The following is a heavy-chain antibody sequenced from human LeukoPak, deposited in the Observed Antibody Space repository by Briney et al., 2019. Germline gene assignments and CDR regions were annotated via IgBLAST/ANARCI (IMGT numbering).Heavy chain of an antibody. D-gene: IGHD6-6*01. J-gene: IGHJ6*03. V-gene: IGHV1-69*05. Sequence: GASVKVSCKASGGTFSSYAISWVRQAPGQGLEWMGGIIPIFGTANYAQKLQGRVTMTTDTSTSTAYMELRSLRSDDTAVYYCARVKDFIAARPYYYYMDVWGKGTTVTVSS. CDR1: GGTFSSYA. CDR3: ARVKDFIAARPYYYYMDV. CDR2: IIPIFGTA.